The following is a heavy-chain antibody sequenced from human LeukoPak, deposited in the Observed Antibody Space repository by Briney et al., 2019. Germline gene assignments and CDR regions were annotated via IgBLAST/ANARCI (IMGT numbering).Heavy chain of an antibody. CDR1: GFTFSSYA. CDR3: ARGEYYYDSSGL. Sequence: PGGSLRLSCAASGFTFSSYAMHWVRQAPGKGLEWVAVISYDGSNKYYADSVKGRFTISRDNSKNTLYLQMNSLRAEDTAVYYCARGEYYYDSSGLWGQGTLVTVPS. D-gene: IGHD3-22*01. V-gene: IGHV3-30-3*01. CDR2: ISYDGSNK. J-gene: IGHJ4*02.